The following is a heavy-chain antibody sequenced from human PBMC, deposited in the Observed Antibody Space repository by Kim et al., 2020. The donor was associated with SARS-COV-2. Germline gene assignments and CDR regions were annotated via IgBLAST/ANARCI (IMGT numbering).Heavy chain of an antibody. D-gene: IGHD1-1*01. J-gene: IGHJ4*01. CDR3: SKGQSGTRQKRYSDY. V-gene: IGHV3-23*01. Sequence: GGSLRLSCAASGYTFSSYAMTWVRQAPGKGLEWVAAVSAAGLRTYYADSLKGRFTISRDNSKNTVNHQMNSLRPEDSAVYYCSKGQSGTRQKRYSDYWG. CDR1: GYTFSSYA. CDR2: VSAAGLRT.